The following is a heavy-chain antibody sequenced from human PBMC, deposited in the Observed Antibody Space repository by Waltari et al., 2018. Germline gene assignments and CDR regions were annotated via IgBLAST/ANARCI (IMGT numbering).Heavy chain of an antibody. D-gene: IGHD1-1*01. V-gene: IGHV3-7*01. J-gene: IGHJ4*02. Sequence: EAQLVKSGGGLVQPGVSLTLPCAASGFTISRFWMTWIRQAPGQGLQWVAHIGPDGSDKYYVDSVKGRFTISRDNAENSLLLQMSSLRVEDTALYYCVGWNDPINSWGQGTLVAVSS. CDR3: VGWNDPINS. CDR1: GFTISRFW. CDR2: IGPDGSDK.